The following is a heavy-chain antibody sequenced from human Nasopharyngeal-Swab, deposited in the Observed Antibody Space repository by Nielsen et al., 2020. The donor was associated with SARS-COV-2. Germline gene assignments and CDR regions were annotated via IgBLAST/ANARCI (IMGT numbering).Heavy chain of an antibody. CDR3: ARDKSMIVVVITTHPYGMDV. Sequence: WVRQAPGQGLKWMGIINPSGGSTSYAQKLQGRVTMTRDTSTSTVYMELSSLRSEDTAVYYCARDKSMIVVVITTHPYGMDVWGQGTTVTVSS. J-gene: IGHJ6*02. V-gene: IGHV1-46*01. D-gene: IGHD3-22*01. CDR2: INPSGGST.